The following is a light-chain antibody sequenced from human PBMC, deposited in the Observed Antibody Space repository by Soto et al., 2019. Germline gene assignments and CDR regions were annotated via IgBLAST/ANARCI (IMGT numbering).Light chain of an antibody. J-gene: IGKJ2*01. V-gene: IGKV3-20*01. Sequence: EIVLTQSPGTLSLSPGERATLSCRASQSVSSSYLAWYQQNPGQAPRLLIYGASSRATGIPDRFSGSGSGIDVTLTISRLEPEDFAVYYCQPYGSSPYTFGQGTKLEMK. CDR2: GAS. CDR1: QSVSSSY. CDR3: QPYGSSPYT.